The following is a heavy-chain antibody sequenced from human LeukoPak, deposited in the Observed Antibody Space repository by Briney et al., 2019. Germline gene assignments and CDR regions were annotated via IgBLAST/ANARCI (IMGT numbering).Heavy chain of an antibody. CDR2: ITGDGGST. J-gene: IGHJ4*02. D-gene: IGHD3-22*01. CDR1: GFTFSSYA. CDR3: AKASSGYYYFDY. Sequence: GGSLRLSCAASGFTFSSYAMNWVRQAPGKGLEWVSAITGDGGSTYYADSVKGRFTISRANSRNTLYLQMNSLRAEDTAVYYCAKASSGYYYFDYWGQGTLVTVPS. V-gene: IGHV3-23*01.